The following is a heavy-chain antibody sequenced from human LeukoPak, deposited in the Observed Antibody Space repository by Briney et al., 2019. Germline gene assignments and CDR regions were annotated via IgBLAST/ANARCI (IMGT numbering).Heavy chain of an antibody. CDR3: ARVDTGLTY. Sequence: GASVKVSRKASGYTFTTFEISWVRQAPGQGLEWMGWVNPNSGDTGYAQQIQGRVNLTRNTAIATAYMELSSLKSEDTAVYYCARVDTGLTYWGQGTLIIVSS. D-gene: IGHD2-8*02. J-gene: IGHJ4*02. V-gene: IGHV1-8*02. CDR2: VNPNSGDT. CDR1: GYTFTTFE.